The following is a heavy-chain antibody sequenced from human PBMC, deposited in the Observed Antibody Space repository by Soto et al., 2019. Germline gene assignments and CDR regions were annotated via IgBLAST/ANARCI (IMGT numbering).Heavy chain of an antibody. CDR2: IYRSGSS. J-gene: IGHJ4*02. CDR3: VRHNRYSFDS. Sequence: QVQLQESGPGLVKPSGTLFLTCAVSGASVNNDNWWSWVRQPPGKGLEWIGEIYRSGSSHYNPSLKSRVTISVDKSKNQISLQVNSVAAADTAVYYCVRHNRYSFDSWGQGTLVALSS. CDR1: GASVNNDNW. D-gene: IGHD1-1*01. V-gene: IGHV4-4*02.